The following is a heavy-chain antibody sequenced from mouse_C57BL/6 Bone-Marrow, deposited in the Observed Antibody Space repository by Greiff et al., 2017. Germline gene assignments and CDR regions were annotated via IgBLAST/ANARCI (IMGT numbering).Heavy chain of an antibody. D-gene: IGHD2-3*01. CDR2: IYPRGGNT. CDR1: GYTFTSYG. J-gene: IGHJ1*03. Sequence: VQLQQSGAELARPGASVKLSCKASGYTFTSYGISWVKQRTGQGLEWIGEIYPRGGNTYYNEKFKGKATLTADKSSSTAYMELRSLTSEDSAVYFCARIYLWYFDVWGTGTTVTVSS. CDR3: ARIYLWYFDV. V-gene: IGHV1-81*01.